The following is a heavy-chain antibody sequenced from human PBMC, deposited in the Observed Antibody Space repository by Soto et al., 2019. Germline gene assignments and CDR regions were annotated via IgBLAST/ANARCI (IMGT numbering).Heavy chain of an antibody. Sequence: PSETLSLTCAVYGGSFSGYYWSWIRQPPGKGLEWIGEINHSGSTNYNPSLKSRVTISVDTSKNQFSLKLSSVTAADTAVYYCARVVRGAAAALRRPYYYYMDVWGKGTTVTVSS. V-gene: IGHV4-34*01. J-gene: IGHJ6*03. CDR3: ARVVRGAAAALRRPYYYYMDV. CDR1: GGSFSGYY. CDR2: INHSGST. D-gene: IGHD6-13*01.